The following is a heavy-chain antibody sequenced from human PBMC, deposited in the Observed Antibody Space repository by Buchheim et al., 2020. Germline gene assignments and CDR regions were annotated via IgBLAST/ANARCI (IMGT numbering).Heavy chain of an antibody. CDR1: GFTFSDFY. CDR3: ARDNHRSLAPGTSHFYGMDV. V-gene: IGHV3-11*05. CDR2: IGSSNTST. D-gene: IGHD1-1*01. J-gene: IGHJ6*02. Sequence: QVQLVESGGGLVKPGGSLRLSCAASGFTFSDFYMSWIRQAPGKGLEWISYIGSSNTSTNYVDSLKGRFTISRDNAKNSLFLQMNNLRAEDTAVYFCARDNHRSLAPGTSHFYGMDVWGQGTT.